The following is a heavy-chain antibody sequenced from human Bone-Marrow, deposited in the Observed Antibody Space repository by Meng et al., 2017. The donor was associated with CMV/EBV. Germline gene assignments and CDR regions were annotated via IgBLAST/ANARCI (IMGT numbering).Heavy chain of an antibody. CDR2: ISYDGSNK. V-gene: IGHV3-30*04. CDR3: SRDRSGYDFWSGSLTYYYYGMDV. CDR1: GFTFSSYA. J-gene: IGHJ6*01. D-gene: IGHD3-3*01. Sequence: GGSLRLSCAASGFTFSSYAMHWVRQAPGKGLEWVAVISYDGSNKYYADSVKGRFTISRDNSKNTLYLQMNSLRAEDTAVYYCSRDRSGYDFWSGSLTYYYYGMDVWGQGTTVTV.